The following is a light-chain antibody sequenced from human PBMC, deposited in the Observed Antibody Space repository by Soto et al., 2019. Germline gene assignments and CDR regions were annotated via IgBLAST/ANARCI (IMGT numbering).Light chain of an antibody. CDR2: KAS. CDR1: QSISVY. Sequence: DVQMTQSPSTLSASVGDRVTITCRASQSISVYLAWYQHKPGKAPTLLIYKASSLQSGVPSRFSGSGSGTAFTLTISNLQPDDFATYYYQQYNANSITFGGGTKVEIK. V-gene: IGKV1-5*03. J-gene: IGKJ4*01. CDR3: QQYNANSIT.